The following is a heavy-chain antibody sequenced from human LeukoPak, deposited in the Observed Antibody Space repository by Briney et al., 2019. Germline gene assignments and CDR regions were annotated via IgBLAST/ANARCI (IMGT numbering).Heavy chain of an antibody. J-gene: IGHJ4*02. CDR2: MNPNSGNT. CDR1: GYTFTSYD. CDR3: ARAEINYDSLRFDY. D-gene: IGHD3-22*01. Sequence: ASVKVSCKASGYTFTSYDIDWVRQATGQGLEWMGWMNPNSGNTGYAQKFQGRVTMTRNTSISTAYMELSSLRSEDTAVYYCARAEINYDSLRFDYWGQGTLVTVSS. V-gene: IGHV1-8*01.